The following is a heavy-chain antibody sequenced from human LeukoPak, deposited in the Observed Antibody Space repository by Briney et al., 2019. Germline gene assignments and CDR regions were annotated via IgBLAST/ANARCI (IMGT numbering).Heavy chain of an antibody. CDR1: GFDFSGFY. Sequence: PGGSLRLSCAASGFDFSGFYMHWVRQASGRGLEWVGIIRSKLSSYTSVYAASVKGRFTISRDDSKNTAYLQMNSLKAEDTAVYYCTRQDCSGGSCSYVGYWGQGTLVTVSS. CDR3: TRQDCSGGSCSYVGY. J-gene: IGHJ4*02. CDR2: IRSKLSSYTS. V-gene: IGHV3-73*01. D-gene: IGHD2-15*01.